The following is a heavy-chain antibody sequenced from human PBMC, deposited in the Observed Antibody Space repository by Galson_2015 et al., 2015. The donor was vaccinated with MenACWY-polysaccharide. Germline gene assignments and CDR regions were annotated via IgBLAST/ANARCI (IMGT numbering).Heavy chain of an antibody. Sequence: SLRLSCAASGFTFSNCATSWGRQAPGKGLEWVSVISASGAETYYVDSVKGRFTISRDSSKNTLHLQMSSLGADDSAVYYCAKGVSSSACTPIESWGQGTLVTVSS. CDR3: AKGVSSSACTPIES. J-gene: IGHJ4*02. CDR1: GFTFSNCA. V-gene: IGHV3-23*01. D-gene: IGHD2-2*01. CDR2: ISASGAET.